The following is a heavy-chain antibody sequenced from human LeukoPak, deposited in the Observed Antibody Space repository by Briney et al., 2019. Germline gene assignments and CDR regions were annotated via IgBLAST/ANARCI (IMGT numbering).Heavy chain of an antibody. J-gene: IGHJ4*02. CDR3: ARKSPLSDY. CDR2: IKKDGSEK. CDR1: GFTFRNHW. Sequence: PGGSLRLSCAASGFTFRNHWMTWVRQAPGKGLEWVANIKKDGSEKYYVDSVKGRFTISRDNAKKSLYLQMTSLTAEDTAVYYCARKSPLSDYWGQGTLVTVSS. V-gene: IGHV3-7*01.